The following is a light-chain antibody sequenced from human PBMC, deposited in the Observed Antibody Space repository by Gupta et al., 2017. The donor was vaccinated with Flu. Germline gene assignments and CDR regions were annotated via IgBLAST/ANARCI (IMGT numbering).Light chain of an antibody. CDR1: QGVSSY. Sequence: QSPSSVSASVGDRVTSTCRASQGVSSYLAWEQQKPGEAPNLLIYTTYTLKTGVQSRFSGSGSGTYFTLTISSLQTEDSEIYYGQQANSFPIPFGQGTRLEIK. CDR3: QQANSFPIP. V-gene: IGKV1-12*01. CDR2: TTY. J-gene: IGKJ5*01.